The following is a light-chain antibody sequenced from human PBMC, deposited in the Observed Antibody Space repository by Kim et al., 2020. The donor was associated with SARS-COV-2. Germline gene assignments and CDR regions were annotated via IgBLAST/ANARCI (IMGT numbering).Light chain of an antibody. CDR2: KAS. CDR3: QQYNSYPYT. V-gene: IGKV1-5*03. CDR1: QSISNC. Sequence: DIQMTHSPSTLSASVGDRVTITCRASQSISNCLAWYQQKPGKAPKLLIYKASSLESGVPSRFSGSGSGTEFTLTISSLQPDDFATYYCQQYNSYPYTFGQGTKLEI. J-gene: IGKJ2*01.